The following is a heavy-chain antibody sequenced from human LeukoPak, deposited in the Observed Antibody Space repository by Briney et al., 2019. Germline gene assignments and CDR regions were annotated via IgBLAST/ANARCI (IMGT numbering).Heavy chain of an antibody. J-gene: IGHJ4*02. CDR3: ARGSGRTKYSGLMYYFDY. V-gene: IGHV4-4*07. CDR2: IYTSGST. D-gene: IGHD1-26*01. Sequence: SETLSLTCTVSGGSISSYYWSWIRQPAGKGLEWIGRIYTSGSTNYNPSLKSRVTMSVDTSKNQFSLKLSSVTAADTAVYCCARGSGRTKYSGLMYYFDYWGQGTLVTVSS. CDR1: GGSISSYY.